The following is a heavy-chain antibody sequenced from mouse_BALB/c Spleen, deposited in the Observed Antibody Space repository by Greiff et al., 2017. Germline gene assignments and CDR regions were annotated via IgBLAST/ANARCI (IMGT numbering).Heavy chain of an antibody. D-gene: IGHD1-2*01. CDR2: INPSNGGT. V-gene: IGHV1S81*02. CDR3: TRYYYGYVGWYFDV. J-gene: IGHJ1*01. Sequence: VKLMESGAELVKPGASVKLSCKASGYTFTSYYMYWVKQRPGQGLEWIGEINPSNGGTNFNEKFKSKATLTVDKSSSTAYMQLSSLTSEDSAVYYCTRYYYGYVGWYFDVWGAGTTVTVSS. CDR1: GYTFTSYY.